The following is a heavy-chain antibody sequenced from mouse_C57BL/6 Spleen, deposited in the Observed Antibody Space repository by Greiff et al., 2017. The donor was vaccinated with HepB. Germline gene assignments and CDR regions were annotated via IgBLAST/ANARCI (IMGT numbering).Heavy chain of an antibody. D-gene: IGHD3-2*02. CDR1: GYTFTSYW. CDR2: IHPNSGST. CDR3: ARLTAQAFYAMDY. V-gene: IGHV1-64*01. Sequence: QVHVKQPGAELVKPGASVKLSCKASGYTFTSYWMHWVKQRPGQGLEWIGMIHPNSGSTNYNEKFKSKATLTVDKSSSTAYMQLSSLTSEDSAVYYCARLTAQAFYAMDYWGQGTSVTVSS. J-gene: IGHJ4*01.